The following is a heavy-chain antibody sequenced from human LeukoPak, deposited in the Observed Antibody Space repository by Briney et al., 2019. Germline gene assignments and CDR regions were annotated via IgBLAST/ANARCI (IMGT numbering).Heavy chain of an antibody. CDR2: KSYDGNNR. J-gene: IGHJ3*02. Sequence: PGRSLRLSCLASGFTFSSYAMHWVRQAPGKGLEWVAVKSYDGNNRYYTDSVKDRFTISRDNSKNTVYLQMNSLRAEDTAVYYCAKERVRGVIFDAFDIWGQGTMVTVSS. V-gene: IGHV3-30*18. D-gene: IGHD3-10*01. CDR3: AKERVRGVIFDAFDI. CDR1: GFTFSSYA.